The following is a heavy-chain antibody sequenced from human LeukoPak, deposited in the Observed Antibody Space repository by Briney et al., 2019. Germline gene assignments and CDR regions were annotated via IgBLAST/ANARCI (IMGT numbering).Heavy chain of an antibody. D-gene: IGHD3-16*02. CDR1: GGSISNYF. V-gene: IGHV4-59*01. CDR3: ARDRIVRGDGTYYYYGMDV. Sequence: SETLSLTCTVSGGSISNYFWSWIRQPPGKGLEWIGYISYSGRTNYNPSLKSRVAISVDTSRNQFSLRLTSVTAADMAVYYCARDRIVRGDGTYYYYGMDVWGQGTTVTVSS. CDR2: ISYSGRT. J-gene: IGHJ6*02.